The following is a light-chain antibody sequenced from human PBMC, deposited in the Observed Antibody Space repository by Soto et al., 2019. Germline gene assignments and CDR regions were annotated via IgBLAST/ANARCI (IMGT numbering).Light chain of an antibody. J-gene: IGLJ7*01. CDR3: SSYTSSSVPV. CDR2: DVS. Sequence: QSALTQPASVSGSPGQSIAISCTGTSSDVGGYDYVSWYQHHPGKAPKLMIYDVSNRPSGVSNRFSGSKSGNTASLTISGLQAEDEADYYCSSYTSSSVPVFGGGTQQTVL. CDR1: SSDVGGYDY. V-gene: IGLV2-14*03.